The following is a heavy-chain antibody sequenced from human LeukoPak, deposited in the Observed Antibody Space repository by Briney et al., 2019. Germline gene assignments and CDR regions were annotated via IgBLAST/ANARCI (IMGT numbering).Heavy chain of an antibody. CDR3: ARLVGGYQGY. D-gene: IGHD3-16*02. CDR1: GFTFSSYW. CDR2: IYYSGST. J-gene: IGHJ4*02. V-gene: IGHV4-59*08. Sequence: GSLRLSCAASGFTFSSYWMSWVRQAPGKGLEWIGYIYYSGSTNYNPSLKSRVTISVDTSKNQFSLKLSSVTAADTAVYYCARLVGGYQGYWGQGTLVTVSS.